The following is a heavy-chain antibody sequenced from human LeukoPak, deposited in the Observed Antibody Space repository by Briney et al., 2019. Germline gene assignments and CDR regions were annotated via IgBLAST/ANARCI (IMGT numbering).Heavy chain of an antibody. CDR2: IGAGSGHT. Sequence: TSVKVSCKASGFTFSSSAVQWVRQARGQRLEWIGWIGAGSGHTNYAQKFQERVTITRDMSTSTAYMELSSLRFEDTAVYYCAAEGILDRIAAAGYWYFDLWGRGTLVTVSS. CDR1: GFTFSSSA. J-gene: IGHJ2*01. CDR3: AAEGILDRIAAAGYWYFDL. V-gene: IGHV1-58*01. D-gene: IGHD6-13*01.